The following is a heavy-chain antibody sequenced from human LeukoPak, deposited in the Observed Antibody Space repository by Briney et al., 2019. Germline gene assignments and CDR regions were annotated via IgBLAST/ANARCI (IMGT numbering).Heavy chain of an antibody. V-gene: IGHV1-46*01. CDR3: ARDLGPRGIISPQGY. Sequence: ASVKVSCKASGYTFTSYYMHWVRQAPGQGLEWMGIINPSGGSTSYAQKFQGRVTMTRDTSTSTVYMELRSLRSDDTAVYYCARDLGPRGIISPQGYWGQGTLVTVSS. D-gene: IGHD5-24*01. CDR2: INPSGGST. CDR1: GYTFTSYY. J-gene: IGHJ4*02.